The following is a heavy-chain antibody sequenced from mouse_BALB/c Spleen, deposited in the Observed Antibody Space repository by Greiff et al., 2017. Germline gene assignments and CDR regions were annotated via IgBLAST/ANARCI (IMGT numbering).Heavy chain of an antibody. V-gene: IGHV1-54*01. CDR2: INPGSGGT. CDR1: GYAFTNYL. D-gene: IGHD2-4*01. CDR3: TRPDSYYYAMDY. J-gene: IGHJ4*01. Sequence: VQLQQSGAELVRPGTSVKVSCKASGYAFTNYLIEWVKQRPGQGLEWIGVINPGSGGTNYNEKFKGKATLTADKSSSTAYMQLSSLTSDDSAVYYCTRPDSYYYAMDYWGQGTSVTVSS.